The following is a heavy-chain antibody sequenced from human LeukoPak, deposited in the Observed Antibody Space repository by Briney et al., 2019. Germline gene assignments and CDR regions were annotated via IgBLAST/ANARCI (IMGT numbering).Heavy chain of an antibody. V-gene: IGHV3-7*01. CDR1: GFTVSSNY. D-gene: IGHD3-3*01. J-gene: IGHJ4*02. CDR2: IKEDGSDK. Sequence: GGSLRLSCAASGFTVSSNYMSWVRQAPGKGLEWVANIKEDGSDKYYVDSVKDRFTISRDNAKNSLYLQMNSLRAEDTAVYYCARMFWSGSYYFDYWGQGTLVTVSS. CDR3: ARMFWSGSYYFDY.